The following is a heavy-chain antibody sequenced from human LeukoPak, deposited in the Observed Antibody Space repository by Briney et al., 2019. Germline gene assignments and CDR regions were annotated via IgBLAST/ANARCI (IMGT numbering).Heavy chain of an antibody. D-gene: IGHD4-17*01. CDR2: ISTSSSYI. CDR1: GFTFSSYS. V-gene: IGHV3-21*01. J-gene: IGHJ4*02. Sequence: GGSLRLSCAASGFTFSSYSINWVRQAPGKGLEWVSSISTSSSYIHYGDSVKGRFTISRDNAKNSLYLELNSLRAEDTAVYYCARVLVPTTYFDFWGQGSLVTVSS. CDR3: ARVLVPTTYFDF.